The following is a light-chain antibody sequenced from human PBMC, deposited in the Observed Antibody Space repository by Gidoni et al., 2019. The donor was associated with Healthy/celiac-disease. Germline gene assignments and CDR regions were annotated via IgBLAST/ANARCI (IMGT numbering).Light chain of an antibody. V-gene: IGLV3-21*02. J-gene: IGLJ2*01. CDR2: DDS. Sequence: SYVLPPPPPAAAAPGQTARITCGGNNIGSKSVHWYQQKPGQAPVLVVYDDSDRPSGIPERFSGSNSGNTATLTISRVEAGDEADYYCQVWDSSSDHVVFGGGTKLTVL. CDR1: NIGSKS. CDR3: QVWDSSSDHVV.